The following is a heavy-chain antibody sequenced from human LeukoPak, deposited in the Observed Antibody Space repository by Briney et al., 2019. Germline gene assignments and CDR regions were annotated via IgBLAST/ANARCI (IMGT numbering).Heavy chain of an antibody. Sequence: GGSLRLSCAASGFTFNNYAMMWVRQAQGQGLEWVSAITGGGRTYYADSVKGRFTISRDNSKNTLYLQMNSLRAEDTTLYFCARDPNGDYIGAFDFLGQGTVVTVSS. CDR2: ITGGGRT. J-gene: IGHJ3*01. CDR3: ARDPNGDYIGAFDF. D-gene: IGHD4-17*01. V-gene: IGHV3-23*01. CDR1: GFTFNNYA.